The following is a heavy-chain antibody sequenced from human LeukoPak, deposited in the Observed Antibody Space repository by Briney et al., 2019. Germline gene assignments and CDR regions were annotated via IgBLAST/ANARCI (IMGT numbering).Heavy chain of an antibody. CDR1: GGSISSGSYY. Sequence: SETLSLTCTVSGGSISSGSYYWSWIRQPAGKGLEWIGHIYTSGSTNYNPSLKSRVTISVDTSKNQFSLKLSSVTAADTAVYYCARDGSWFDPWGQGTLVTVSS. J-gene: IGHJ5*02. CDR3: ARDGSWFDP. D-gene: IGHD2-2*03. CDR2: IYTSGST. V-gene: IGHV4-61*09.